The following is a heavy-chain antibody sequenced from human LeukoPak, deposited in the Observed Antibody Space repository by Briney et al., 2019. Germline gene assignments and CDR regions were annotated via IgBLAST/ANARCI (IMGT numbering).Heavy chain of an antibody. D-gene: IGHD2-15*01. Sequence: SETLSLTCTVSGGSISSSSYYWGWIRQPPGKGLEWIGSIYYSGSTYYNPSLKSRVTISVDTSKNQFSLKLSSVTAADTAVYYCANLILYCSGGSCYSAYFDYWGQGTLATVSS. CDR3: ANLILYCSGGSCYSAYFDY. CDR1: GGSISSSSYY. V-gene: IGHV4-39*01. J-gene: IGHJ4*02. CDR2: IYYSGST.